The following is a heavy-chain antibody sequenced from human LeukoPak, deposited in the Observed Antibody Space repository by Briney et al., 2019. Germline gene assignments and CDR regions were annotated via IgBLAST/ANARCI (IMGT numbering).Heavy chain of an antibody. Sequence: NSSETLSLTCTVSGGSISSYYWSWIRQPPGKGLEWIGYIYYSGSTNYNPSLKSRVTISVDTSKNQFSLKLSSVTAADTAVYYCARSATIVPAAISWAAGWFDPWGQGTLVTVSS. CDR3: ARSATIVPAAISWAAGWFDP. CDR1: GGSISSYY. V-gene: IGHV4-59*01. J-gene: IGHJ5*02. D-gene: IGHD2-2*02. CDR2: IYYSGST.